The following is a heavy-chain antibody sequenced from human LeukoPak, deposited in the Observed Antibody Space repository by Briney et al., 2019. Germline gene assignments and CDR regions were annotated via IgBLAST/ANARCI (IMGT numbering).Heavy chain of an antibody. CDR1: GFTFSSYS. D-gene: IGHD2-15*01. Sequence: PGGSLRLSCAASGFTFSSYSMNWVRQAPGKGLEWVANIKQDGSEKYYVDSVKGRFTISRDNAKNSLYLQMNSLRAEDTAVYYCARRGYCSGGSCYSGPFDYWGQGTLVTVSS. CDR3: ARRGYCSGGSCYSGPFDY. V-gene: IGHV3-7*01. CDR2: IKQDGSEK. J-gene: IGHJ4*02.